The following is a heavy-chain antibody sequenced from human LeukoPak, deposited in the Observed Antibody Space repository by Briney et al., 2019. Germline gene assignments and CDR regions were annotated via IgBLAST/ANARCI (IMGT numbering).Heavy chain of an antibody. CDR1: GFTFSGYS. CDR2: ISSSSSYI. J-gene: IGHJ4*02. Sequence: GGSLRLSCAASGFTFSGYSMNWGRQAPGKGVGWGSFISSSSSYIYYAVSVKGRFTISRDNAKNSLYLQMNSLRAEDTAVYYCARDPDYYDSSGYYYLDYWGQGTLVTVSS. CDR3: ARDPDYYDSSGYYYLDY. V-gene: IGHV3-21*01. D-gene: IGHD3-22*01.